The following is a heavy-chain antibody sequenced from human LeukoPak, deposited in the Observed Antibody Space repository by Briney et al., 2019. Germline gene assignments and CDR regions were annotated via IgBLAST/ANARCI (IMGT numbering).Heavy chain of an antibody. CDR3: ARAQVVVVTGFDAFDI. V-gene: IGHV4-61*02. Sequence: SETLSLTCTVSGGSISSGSYYWSWIRQPAGKGLGWIGRIYTSGSTNYNPSLKSRATISVDTSKNQFSLKLSSVTAADTAVYYCARAQVVVVTGFDAFDIWGQGTMVTVSS. CDR2: IYTSGST. D-gene: IGHD2-21*02. CDR1: GGSISSGSYY. J-gene: IGHJ3*02.